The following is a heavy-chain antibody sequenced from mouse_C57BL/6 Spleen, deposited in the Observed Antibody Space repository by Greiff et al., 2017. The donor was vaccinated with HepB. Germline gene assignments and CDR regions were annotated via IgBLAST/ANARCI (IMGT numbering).Heavy chain of an antibody. J-gene: IGHJ2*01. CDR3: TKFSVTTVVADFDY. V-gene: IGHV14-4*01. Sequence: VQLQQSGAELVRPGASVKLSCTASGFNIKDDYMHWVKQRPEQGLEWIGWIDPENGDTEYASKFQGKATITADTSSNTAYLQLSSLTSEDTAVYYCTKFSVTTVVADFDYWGQGTTLTVSS. CDR1: GFNIKDDY. D-gene: IGHD1-1*01. CDR2: IDPENGDT.